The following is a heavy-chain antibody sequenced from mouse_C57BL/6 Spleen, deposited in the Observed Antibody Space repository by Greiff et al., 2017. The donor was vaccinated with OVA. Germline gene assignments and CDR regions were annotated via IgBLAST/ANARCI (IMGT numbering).Heavy chain of an antibody. D-gene: IGHD2-4*01. CDR1: EYEFPSHD. J-gene: IGHJ4*01. V-gene: IGHV5-2*01. CDR2: INSDGGST. CDR3: ARYSFLYYDYDGGYAMDY. Sequence: EVKLMESGGGLVQPGESLKLSCESNEYEFPSHDMSWVRKTPEKRLELVAAINSDGGSTYYPDTMERRFIISRDNTKKTLYLQMSSLRSEDTALYYCARYSFLYYDYDGGYAMDYWGQGTSVTVSS.